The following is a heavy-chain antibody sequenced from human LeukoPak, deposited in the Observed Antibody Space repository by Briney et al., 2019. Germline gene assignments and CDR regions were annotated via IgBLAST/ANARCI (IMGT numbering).Heavy chain of an antibody. CDR3: ARELDTAMVVDY. V-gene: IGHV4-30-2*01. Sequence: PSETLSLTCTVSGGSISSGGYYWSWIRQPPGKGLGWIGYIYHSGSTYYNPSLKSRVTISVDRSKNQFSLKLSSVTAADTAVYYCARELDTAMVVDYWGQGTLVTVSS. CDR1: GGSISSGGYY. D-gene: IGHD5-18*01. J-gene: IGHJ4*02. CDR2: IYHSGST.